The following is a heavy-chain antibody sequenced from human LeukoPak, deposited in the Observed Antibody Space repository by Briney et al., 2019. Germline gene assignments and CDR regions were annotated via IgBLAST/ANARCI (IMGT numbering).Heavy chain of an antibody. CDR1: GGTFSSYA. J-gene: IGHJ5*02. Sequence: SVKVSCKASGGTFSSYAISWVRQAPGQGLEWMGRIIPILGIANYAQKFQGRVTITADKSTSTAYMELSSLRSEDTAVYYCATTFGGVIPRGDWFDPWGQGTLVTVSS. CDR2: IIPILGIA. D-gene: IGHD3-16*02. CDR3: ATTFGGVIPRGDWFDP. V-gene: IGHV1-69*04.